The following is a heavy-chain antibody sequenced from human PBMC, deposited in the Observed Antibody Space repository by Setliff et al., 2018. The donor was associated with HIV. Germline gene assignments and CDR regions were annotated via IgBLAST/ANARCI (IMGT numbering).Heavy chain of an antibody. V-gene: IGHV4-31*11. J-gene: IGHJ5*02. D-gene: IGHD3-16*01. CDR3: ARGGRKDLADT. CDR1: GDSITRGGDF. CDR2: IYYTGST. Sequence: PSETLSLTCAVSGDSITRGGDFWSWIRHHPGKGLEWIGYIYYTGSTYYNPSLKSRVTISLDTSKNQVSLKLNSVTAADTAVFYCARGGRKDLADTWGQGTLVTVSS.